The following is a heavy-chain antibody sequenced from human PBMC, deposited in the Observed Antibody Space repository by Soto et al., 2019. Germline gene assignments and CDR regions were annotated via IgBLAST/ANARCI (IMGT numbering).Heavy chain of an antibody. D-gene: IGHD3-16*01. CDR2: ISYDGSNK. CDR3: AKPLRKFSGYYYYGMDV. Sequence: GGSLRPSYPASGFTFSSYCMHWVRQAPGKGLEWVAVISYDGSNKYYADSVKGRFTISRDNSKNTLYLQMNSLRAEDTAVYYCAKPLRKFSGYYYYGMDVWGQGTTVTVSS. V-gene: IGHV3-30*18. CDR1: GFTFSSYC. J-gene: IGHJ6*02.